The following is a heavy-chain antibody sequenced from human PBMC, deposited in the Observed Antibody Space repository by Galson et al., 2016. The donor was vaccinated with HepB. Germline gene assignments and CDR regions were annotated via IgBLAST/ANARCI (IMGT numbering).Heavy chain of an antibody. Sequence: CAISGDSVSSNIAAWVWIRQSPSRGLEWLGRTYYRDRWYYDFATSVKSRIIINSDISKNQFSLQLTSVTPEDEALYYCAKAVWLGRGMDVWGQGTAVTVSS. CDR1: GDSVSSNIAA. CDR2: TYYRDRWYY. J-gene: IGHJ6*01. D-gene: IGHD2-21*01. V-gene: IGHV6-1*01. CDR3: AKAVWLGRGMDV.